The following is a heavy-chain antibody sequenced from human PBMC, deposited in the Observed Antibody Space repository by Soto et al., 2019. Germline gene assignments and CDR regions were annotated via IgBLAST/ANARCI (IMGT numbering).Heavy chain of an antibody. V-gene: IGHV4-30-2*01. CDR2: IYHSGST. CDR1: GGSISSGGYS. D-gene: IGHD3-9*01. Sequence: SETLSLTCAVSGGSISSGGYSWSWIRQPPGKGLEWIGYIYHSGSTYYNPSLKSRVTISVDRSKNQFSLKLSSVTAADTAVYYCARGTDTWFFALWGRGTLVT. CDR3: ARGTDTWFFAL. J-gene: IGHJ2*01.